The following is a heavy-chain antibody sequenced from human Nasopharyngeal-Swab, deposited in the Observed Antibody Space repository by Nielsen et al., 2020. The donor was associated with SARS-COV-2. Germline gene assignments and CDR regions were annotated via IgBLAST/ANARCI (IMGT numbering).Heavy chain of an antibody. J-gene: IGHJ3*02. CDR1: GGSISRSQW. Sequence: SETLSLTCAVSGGSISRSQWWTWVRQPPGKGLEWFGEIVPSGSTKYSPSLNSRVTISIDESKNQFSLILTSVTAADAAVYYCAKLYYDSSGPGDIWGRGTMVTVSS. D-gene: IGHD3-22*01. CDR2: IVPSGST. V-gene: IGHV4-4*02. CDR3: AKLYYDSSGPGDI.